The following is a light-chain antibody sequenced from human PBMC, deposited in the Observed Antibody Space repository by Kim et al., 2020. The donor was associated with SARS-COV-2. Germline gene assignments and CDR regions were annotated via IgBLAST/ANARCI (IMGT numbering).Light chain of an antibody. CDR1: VTIGIW. Sequence: SASLAATVPIPARASVTIGIWWASYHQQPGRAPSLLMYLASSLESGVPSRFSATGSGPQFSLSITSLQRDDFATYQCQLYTRFPYTFGQGTKPEI. J-gene: IGKJ2*01. CDR3: QLYTRFPYT. CDR2: LAS. V-gene: IGKV1-5*03.